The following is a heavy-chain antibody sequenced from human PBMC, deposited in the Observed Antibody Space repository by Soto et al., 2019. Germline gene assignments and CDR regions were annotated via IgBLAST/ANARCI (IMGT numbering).Heavy chain of an antibody. V-gene: IGHV2-5*01. CDR2: IYCNDDK. CDR3: SHSPPQLRLPR. CDR1: GFSLSTSGVG. Sequence: ITLKESGPTLVKPTQTLTLTCTFSGFSLSTSGVGVGWIGQPPGKALEWLALIYCNDDKRYSPSLKSRLTIAKDTSKNQVVHTTTNMDPVDTATYYCSHSPPQLRLPRWGQGTLVTVSS. D-gene: IGHD5-18*01. J-gene: IGHJ4*02.